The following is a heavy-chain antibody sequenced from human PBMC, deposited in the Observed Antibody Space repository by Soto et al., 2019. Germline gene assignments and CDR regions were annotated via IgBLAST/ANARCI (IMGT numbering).Heavy chain of an antibody. V-gene: IGHV1-3*01. CDR3: ASKYCGGDCYSAARYGMDV. CDR1: GYTFTSYA. Sequence: QVQLVQSGAEVKKPGASVKVSCKASGYTFTSYAMHWVRQAPGQRLEWMGWINAGNGNTKYSQKFQGRVTITRDTSASTAYMELSSLRSEDTAVYYCASKYCGGDCYSAARYGMDVWGQGTTVTVSS. J-gene: IGHJ6*02. D-gene: IGHD2-21*02. CDR2: INAGNGNT.